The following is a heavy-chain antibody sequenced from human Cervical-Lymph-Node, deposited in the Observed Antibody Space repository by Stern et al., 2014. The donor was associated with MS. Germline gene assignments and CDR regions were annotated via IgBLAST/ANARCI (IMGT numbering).Heavy chain of an antibody. D-gene: IGHD2-2*03. Sequence: QVQLQESGPGLVKPSETLSLTCTVSGASISSYYWNWIRQPPGKGLEWIGYIYYTGTTNYNPSLKGRVAISLDTSKNQFSLILRSVSAADTAVYYCARKSLSMDHYFDSWGQGILVTVSS. V-gene: IGHV4-59*01. CDR1: GASISSYY. J-gene: IGHJ4*02. CDR3: ARKSLSMDHYFDS. CDR2: IYYTGTT.